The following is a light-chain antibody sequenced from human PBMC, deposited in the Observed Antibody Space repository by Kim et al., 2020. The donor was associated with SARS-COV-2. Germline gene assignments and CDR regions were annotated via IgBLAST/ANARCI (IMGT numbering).Light chain of an antibody. J-gene: IGKJ1*01. V-gene: IGKV1-27*01. Sequence: AFVGARVTITCRASQGISNHLAWYQQKPGKVPKLLIYPASTLQSGVPSRFSGSGSGTDFTLSISSLQPEDVATYYCQNYNSAPWTFGQGTKVDIK. CDR3: QNYNSAPWT. CDR1: QGISNH. CDR2: PAS.